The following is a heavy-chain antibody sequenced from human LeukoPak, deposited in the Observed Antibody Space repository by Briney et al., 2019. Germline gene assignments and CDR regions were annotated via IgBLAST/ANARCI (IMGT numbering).Heavy chain of an antibody. J-gene: IGHJ4*02. V-gene: IGHV3-30-3*01. CDR2: VSYDGSNK. D-gene: IGHD7-27*01. Sequence: GGSLRLSCAASGFTFSNYAMHWVRQAPGKGLEWAAVVSYDGSNKYYADSVKGRFTISRDNSKNTLYLQMNSVRAEDAAIYYCATIGDRRTGELYRIDYWGQGTLVTVSS. CDR3: ATIGDRRTGELYRIDY. CDR1: GFTFSNYA.